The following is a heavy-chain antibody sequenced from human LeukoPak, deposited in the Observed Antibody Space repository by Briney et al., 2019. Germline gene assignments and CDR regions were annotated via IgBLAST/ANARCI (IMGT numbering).Heavy chain of an antibody. D-gene: IGHD3-22*01. Sequence: SETLSLTCTVSGGSISSSSYYWGWIRQPPGKGLEWIGSIYYSGSTYYNPSLKSRVTISVDTSKNQFSLKLSSVTAADTAVYYCARWPVVINAFDIWGQGTMVTVPS. CDR1: GGSISSSSYY. CDR3: ARWPVVINAFDI. CDR2: IYYSGST. J-gene: IGHJ3*02. V-gene: IGHV4-39*07.